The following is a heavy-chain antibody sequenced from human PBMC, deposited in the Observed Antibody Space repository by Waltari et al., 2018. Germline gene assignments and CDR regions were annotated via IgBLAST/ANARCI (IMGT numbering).Heavy chain of an antibody. Sequence: QVFLVESGGGVVLPGDSLRLSCVSSGFNFNIYGMHWVRQAPGKGLEWVAFTRFDGIKKPYTDAGKGRFTISRDNIKNTLYLQMNSLGREDSAMYFCAREDIVSETQWRGNQYRGNSGYDLWGQGTLVSVSS. CDR1: GFNFNIYG. J-gene: IGHJ4*01. CDR2: TRFDGIKK. CDR3: AREDIVSETQWRGNQYRGNSGYDL. V-gene: IGHV3-30*02. D-gene: IGHD5-12*01.